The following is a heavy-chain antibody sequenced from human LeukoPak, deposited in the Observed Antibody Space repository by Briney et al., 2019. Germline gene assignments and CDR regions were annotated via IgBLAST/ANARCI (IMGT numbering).Heavy chain of an antibody. J-gene: IGHJ4*02. D-gene: IGHD3-22*01. Sequence: GGSLRLSCAASGFTFSSYDMHWVRQATGKGLGWVSAIGTAGDTYYPGSVKGRFTISRENAKNSLYLQMNSLRAGDTAVCYCARAKRECYYDSSGYYPYYFDYWGQGTLVTVSS. CDR1: GFTFSSYD. CDR2: IGTAGDT. V-gene: IGHV3-13*01. CDR3: ARAKRECYYDSSGYYPYYFDY.